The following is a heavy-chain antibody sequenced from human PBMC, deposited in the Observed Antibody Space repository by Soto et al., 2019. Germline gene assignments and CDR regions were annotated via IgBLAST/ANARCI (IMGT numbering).Heavy chain of an antibody. J-gene: IGHJ4*02. D-gene: IGHD3-22*01. CDR1: GFTFSSYA. CDR2: ISGSGGST. V-gene: IGHV3-23*01. Sequence: GGSLRLSCAASGFTFSSYAMSWVRQAPGKGLEWVSAISGSGGSTYYADSVKGRLTISRDNSKNTLYLQMNSLRAEDTAVYYCAKSHYYDSSGSFDYWGQGTLVTVSS. CDR3: AKSHYYDSSGSFDY.